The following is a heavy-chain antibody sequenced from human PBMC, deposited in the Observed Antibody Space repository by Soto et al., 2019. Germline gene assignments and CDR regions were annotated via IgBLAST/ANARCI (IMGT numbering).Heavy chain of an antibody. V-gene: IGHV3-48*03. J-gene: IGHJ3*01. D-gene: IGHD2-15*01. CDR1: EFNFNGYE. Sequence: EVQLVESGGGLVQPGGSLRLSCEASEFNFNGYEMHWVRQAPGKGLEWVSYISGRGTIKYYADSAKGRFTISRDNAENSLSLQMNSLRAEDTAVYYCARRIWDIEAVVATTRAAFDLWGQGTMVTVSS. CDR2: ISGRGTIK. CDR3: ARRIWDIEAVVATTRAAFDL.